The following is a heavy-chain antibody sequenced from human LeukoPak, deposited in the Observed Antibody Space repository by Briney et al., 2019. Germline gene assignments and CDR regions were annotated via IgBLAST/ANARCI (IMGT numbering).Heavy chain of an antibody. CDR1: GGSISSYY. D-gene: IGHD1-26*01. CDR2: IYYSGST. Sequence: SETLSLTCTVSGGSISSYYWSWIRQPPGKGLEWIGFIYYSGSTNYSPSLKSRATMSVDTSKNLFSLKVSSVTAADTAVYYCARGRSNYYGMDVWGQGTTVTVSS. CDR3: ARGRSNYYGMDV. V-gene: IGHV4-59*01. J-gene: IGHJ6*02.